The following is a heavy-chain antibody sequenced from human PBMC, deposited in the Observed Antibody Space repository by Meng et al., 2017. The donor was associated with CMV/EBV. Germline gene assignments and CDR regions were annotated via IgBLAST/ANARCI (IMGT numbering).Heavy chain of an antibody. Sequence: ASVKVSCKASGYMFNSYGVTWVRRAPGQGLEWVGWVSCYNGGTHYAQKFQGRVTMTADTSTTTAYMDLRSLRDDDTAVYYCARGVGATLGRAFDIWGQGTVVTVSS. CDR1: GYMFNSYG. J-gene: IGHJ3*02. CDR3: ARGVGATLGRAFDI. CDR2: VSCYNGGT. D-gene: IGHD1-26*01. V-gene: IGHV1-18*01.